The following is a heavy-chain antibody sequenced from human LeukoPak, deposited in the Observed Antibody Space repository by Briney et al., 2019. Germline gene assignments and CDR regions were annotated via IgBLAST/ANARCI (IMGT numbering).Heavy chain of an antibody. CDR3: ARRGTAYCRGGNCYSDKYFDY. V-gene: IGHV4-34*01. CDR2: INYSGNT. CDR1: GGSLSGYY. J-gene: IGHJ4*02. D-gene: IGHD2-15*01. Sequence: SETLSLTCAVYGGSLSGYYWTWIRQTPGKGLEWIGEINYSGNTNYNRSLKSRVTISADTSKNQFSLRLSSVTAADTAVYYCARRGTAYCRGGNCYSDKYFDYWGQGTQVTVSS.